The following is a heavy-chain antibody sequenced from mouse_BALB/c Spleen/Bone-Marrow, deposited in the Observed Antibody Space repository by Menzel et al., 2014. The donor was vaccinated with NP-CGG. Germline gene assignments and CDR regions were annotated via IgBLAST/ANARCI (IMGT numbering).Heavy chain of an antibody. Sequence: EVKLVESGGGLVKPGGSLKLSCAASGFTFSDFYMFWVRQTPEKRLEWVATISDGVSYTYYPDSVKGRFTISRDNARNNLYLQMSSLKSEDTAMYYCARAPPYDFYTMDYWGRGTSVTVSS. CDR2: ISDGVSYT. CDR3: ARAPPYDFYTMDY. V-gene: IGHV5-4*02. D-gene: IGHD2-13*01. CDR1: GFTFSDFY. J-gene: IGHJ4*01.